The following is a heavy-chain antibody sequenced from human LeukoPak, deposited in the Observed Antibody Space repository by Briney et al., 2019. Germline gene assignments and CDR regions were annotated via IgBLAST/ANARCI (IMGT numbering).Heavy chain of an antibody. CDR1: GYNFSSYW. CDR3: AKSMSVAAPAYCYGMDV. V-gene: IGHV5-51*01. J-gene: IGHJ6*02. CDR2: IYPGDSDT. D-gene: IGHD6-19*01. Sequence: GESLKISCKGSGYNFSSYWIGWVRQMPGKGLEWIGVIYPGDSDTRYSPSFQGQVTISADKSTSTAYLQWSSLKASDTAMYYCAKSMSVAAPAYCYGMDVWGQGTTVTVSS.